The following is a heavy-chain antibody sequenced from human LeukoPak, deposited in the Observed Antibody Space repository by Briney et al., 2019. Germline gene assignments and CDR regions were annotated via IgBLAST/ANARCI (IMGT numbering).Heavy chain of an antibody. D-gene: IGHD3-9*01. CDR1: GYTFTSYG. CDR2: ISAYNGNT. J-gene: IGHJ6*03. Sequence: ASVKVSCKASGYTFTSYGISWVRQAPGQGLEWVGWISAYNGNTNYAQKLQGRVTMTTDTSTSTAYMELRSLRSDDTAVYYCARDGLGSLRYFDWLAYYYYMDVWGKGTTVTVSS. V-gene: IGHV1-18*01. CDR3: ARDGLGSLRYFDWLAYYYYMDV.